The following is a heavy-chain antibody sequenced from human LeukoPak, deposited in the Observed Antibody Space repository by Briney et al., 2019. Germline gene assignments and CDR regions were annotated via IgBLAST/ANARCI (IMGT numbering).Heavy chain of an antibody. CDR3: ARYYGSGSPPFDS. D-gene: IGHD3-10*01. V-gene: IGHV3-21*01. Sequence: GGSLRLSCAASGFTFRTYAMNWVRQAPGKGLEWVSSISDSTTYIYYADSVKGRFTISRGNAKNSLYLQMNSLRAEDTAVYYCARYYGSGSPPFDSWGQGTLVTVSS. CDR1: GFTFRTYA. J-gene: IGHJ4*02. CDR2: ISDSTTYI.